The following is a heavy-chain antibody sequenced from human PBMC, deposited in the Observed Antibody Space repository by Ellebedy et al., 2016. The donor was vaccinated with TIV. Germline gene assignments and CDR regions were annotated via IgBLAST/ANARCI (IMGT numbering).Heavy chain of an antibody. CDR3: ARGNGDYDILTGYVDY. J-gene: IGHJ4*02. D-gene: IGHD3-9*01. V-gene: IGHV1-46*01. CDR1: GYTFTSYY. CDR2: INPSAGST. Sequence: ASVKVSCKASGYTFTSYYMHWVRQAPGQGLEWMGIINPSAGSTSYAQKFQGRVTMTRDTSTSTVYMELSSLRSEDTAVYYCARGNGDYDILTGYVDYWGQGTLVTVSS.